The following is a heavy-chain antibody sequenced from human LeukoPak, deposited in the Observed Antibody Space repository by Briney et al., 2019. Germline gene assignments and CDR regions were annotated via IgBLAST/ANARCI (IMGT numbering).Heavy chain of an antibody. Sequence: GESLKISCKGSGYSFTSYWIGWVRQMPGKGLEWMGIIYPGDSDTRYSPSFQGQVTISADKSISTAYLQWSSLKASDTAMYYCARPDPDIVVVVAATPRGPFDYWGQGTLVTVSS. J-gene: IGHJ4*02. V-gene: IGHV5-51*01. D-gene: IGHD2-15*01. CDR3: ARPDPDIVVVVAATPRGPFDY. CDR1: GYSFTSYW. CDR2: IYPGDSDT.